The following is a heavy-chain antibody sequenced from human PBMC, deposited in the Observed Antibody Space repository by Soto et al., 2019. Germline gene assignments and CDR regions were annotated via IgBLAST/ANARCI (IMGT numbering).Heavy chain of an antibody. V-gene: IGHV1-3*01. J-gene: IGHJ4*02. D-gene: IGHD5-12*01. CDR3: ARAQNLEMATP. Sequence: QVQLVQSGAEVKKPGASVKVSCKASGYPFTSYAMLWVRQAPGQRLEWMGWINAGTGNTKYSQKFQGRVTITRDTSASTAYMELSSLRSEDTAVYYCARAQNLEMATPWGQGTLVTVSS. CDR1: GYPFTSYA. CDR2: INAGTGNT.